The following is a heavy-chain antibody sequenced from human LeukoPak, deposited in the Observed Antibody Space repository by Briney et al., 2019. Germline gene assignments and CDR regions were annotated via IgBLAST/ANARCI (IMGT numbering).Heavy chain of an antibody. CDR2: TYYSGST. J-gene: IGHJ4*02. CDR1: GGSISSSSYY. D-gene: IGHD2-21*02. CDR3: ARTYCGGDCYADY. Sequence: SETLSLTCTVSGGSISSSSYYWGWIRQPPGKGLEWIGSTYYSGSTYYNPSLKSRVTISVDTSKNQFSLKLSSVTAADTAVYYCARTYCGGDCYADYWGQGTLVTVSS. V-gene: IGHV4-39*01.